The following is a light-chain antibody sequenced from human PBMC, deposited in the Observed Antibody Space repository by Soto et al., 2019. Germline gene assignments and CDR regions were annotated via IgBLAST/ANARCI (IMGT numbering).Light chain of an antibody. CDR1: SSDVGAYNY. J-gene: IGLJ3*02. Sequence: QSALTQPPSASGSPGQSVPISCTGTSSDVGAYNYVSWYQQHAGKAPKLVIYEVTKRPSGVPDRFSGSKSANTASLTVSGLQAEDEADYYCSLFASSNTWVFGGGTKLTVL. CDR2: EVT. CDR3: SLFASSNTWV. V-gene: IGLV2-8*01.